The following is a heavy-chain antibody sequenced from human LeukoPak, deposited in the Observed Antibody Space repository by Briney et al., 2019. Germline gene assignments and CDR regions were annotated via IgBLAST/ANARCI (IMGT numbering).Heavy chain of an antibody. CDR1: GGSFSGYY. CDR2: INHSGST. D-gene: IGHD3-3*01. V-gene: IGHV4-34*01. CDR3: ARGRARITIFGVVGTWFDP. J-gene: IGHJ5*02. Sequence: KPSETLSLTCAVYGGSFSGYYWSWIRQPPGKGLEWIGEINHSGSTNYNPSLKSRVTISVDTSKNQFSLKLSSVTAADTAVYYCARGRARITIFGVVGTWFDPWGQGTLVTVSS.